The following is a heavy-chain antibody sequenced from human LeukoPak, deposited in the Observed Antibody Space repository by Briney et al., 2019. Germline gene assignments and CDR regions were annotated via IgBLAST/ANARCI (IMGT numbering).Heavy chain of an antibody. J-gene: IGHJ4*02. CDR1: GGSFGGYY. Sequence: PSETLSLTCAVYGGSFGGYYWSWIRQPPGKGLEWIGEINHSGSTNYNPSLKSRVTISVDTSKNQFSLKLSSVTAADTAVYYCARVVVWAPFDYWGQGTLVTVSS. CDR3: ARVVVWAPFDY. CDR2: INHSGST. D-gene: IGHD2-15*01. V-gene: IGHV4-34*01.